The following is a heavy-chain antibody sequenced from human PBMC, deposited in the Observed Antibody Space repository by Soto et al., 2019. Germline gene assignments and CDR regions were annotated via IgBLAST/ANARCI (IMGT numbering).Heavy chain of an antibody. CDR2: IYWNDDR. J-gene: IGHJ6*02. Sequence: SGPTLVNPPQTLTLTCSFSGFSLSTSGVDVGWIRQPPGKALEWLALIYWNDDRRYSPSLKSRLTITKDTSKNQVVLTMTNMDPVDTATYYCAHSSSSWYVNGMDVWGQGTTVTVSS. CDR1: GFSLSTSGVD. D-gene: IGHD6-13*01. V-gene: IGHV2-5*01. CDR3: AHSSSSWYVNGMDV.